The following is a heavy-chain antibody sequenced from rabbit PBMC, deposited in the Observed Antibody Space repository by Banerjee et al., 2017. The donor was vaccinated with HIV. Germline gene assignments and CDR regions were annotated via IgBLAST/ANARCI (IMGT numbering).Heavy chain of an antibody. D-gene: IGHD6-1*01. V-gene: IGHV1S45*01. Sequence: QEQLVESGGGLVQPGGSLKLSCKASGFDFSSYGVSWVRQAPGKGLEWIACINTSSGNTVYASWAKGRFTISKTSSTTVTLQMTSLTAADTATYFCARSTYAGVGGYGYESFNLWGPGTLVTVS. CDR3: ARSTYAGVGGYGYESFNL. CDR1: GFDFSSYG. CDR2: INTSSGNT. J-gene: IGHJ4*01.